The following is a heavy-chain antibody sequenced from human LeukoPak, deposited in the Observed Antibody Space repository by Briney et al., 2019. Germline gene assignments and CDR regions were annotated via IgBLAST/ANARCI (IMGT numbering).Heavy chain of an antibody. J-gene: IGHJ5*02. CDR1: GGSISSYY. V-gene: IGHV4-4*07. D-gene: IGHD1-1*01. Sequence: SETLSLTCTVSGGSISSYYWSWIRQPAGKGLEWIGRIYTSGSTNYNPSLKSRVTISVDTSKNQFSLKLSSVTAADTAVYYCARQGTGTHRGLNWFDPWGQGTLVTVSS. CDR3: ARQGTGTHRGLNWFDP. CDR2: IYTSGST.